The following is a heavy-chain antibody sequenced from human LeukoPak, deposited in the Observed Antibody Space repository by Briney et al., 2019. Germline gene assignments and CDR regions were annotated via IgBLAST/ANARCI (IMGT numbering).Heavy chain of an antibody. CDR1: GFTFSSYW. Sequence: GGSLRLSCAASGFTFSSYWMSWVRQAPGKGLEWVANIKQDGSEKYYVDSVKGRFTISRANAKNSLYLQMNSLRAEDTAVYYCARDEGSSWPYYYYYGMDVWGQGTTVTVSS. V-gene: IGHV3-7*03. CDR2: IKQDGSEK. CDR3: ARDEGSSWPYYYYYGMDV. J-gene: IGHJ6*02. D-gene: IGHD6-13*01.